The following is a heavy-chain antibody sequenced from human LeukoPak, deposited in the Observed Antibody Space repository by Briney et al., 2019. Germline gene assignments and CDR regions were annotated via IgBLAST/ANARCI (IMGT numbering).Heavy chain of an antibody. CDR2: FDPEDGET. J-gene: IGHJ4*02. V-gene: IGHV1-24*01. Sequence: ASVKVSCKVSGYTLTELSMHWVRQAPGKGLEWMGGFDPEDGETIYAQKFQGRVTMTEDTSTDTAYMELSSLRSEDTAVYYCATFWGKWELLTIPGAYWGQGTLVTVSS. D-gene: IGHD1-26*01. CDR1: GYTLTELS. CDR3: ATFWGKWELLTIPGAY.